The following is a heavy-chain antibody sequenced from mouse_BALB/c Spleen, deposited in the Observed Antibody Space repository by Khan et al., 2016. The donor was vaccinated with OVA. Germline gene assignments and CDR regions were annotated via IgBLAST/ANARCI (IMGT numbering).Heavy chain of an antibody. Sequence: EVKLLESGGGLVQPGGSLKLSCAASGFDFSRYWMSWVRQAPGKGLEWIGEINPDSSTINYTPSLKDKFIISRDTAKNTLYLEMSKVRSEDTVLYYCARHYRYDGRAWFAYWGQGTLVTVSA. J-gene: IGHJ3*01. CDR2: INPDSSTI. CDR3: ARHYRYDGRAWFAY. V-gene: IGHV4-1*02. CDR1: GFDFSRYW. D-gene: IGHD2-14*01.